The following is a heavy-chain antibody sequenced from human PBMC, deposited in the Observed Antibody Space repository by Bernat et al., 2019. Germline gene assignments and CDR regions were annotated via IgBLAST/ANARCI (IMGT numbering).Heavy chain of an antibody. Sequence: EVQLVESGGGLVKPGGSLRLSCAASGFTFSSYSMNWVRQAPGKGLEWVSSISSSSSYIYYADSVKGRFTISRDNAKNSLYLQMNSLRVEDTAVYYCARGDYDFWSGYYFYYYYYMDVWGKGTTVTVSS. J-gene: IGHJ6*03. CDR3: ARGDYDFWSGYYFYYYYYMDV. D-gene: IGHD3-3*01. CDR1: GFTFSSYS. V-gene: IGHV3-21*01. CDR2: ISSSSSYI.